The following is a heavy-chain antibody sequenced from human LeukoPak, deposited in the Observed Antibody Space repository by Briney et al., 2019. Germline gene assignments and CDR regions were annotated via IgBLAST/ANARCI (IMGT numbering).Heavy chain of an antibody. CDR1: GGSFSGYY. D-gene: IGHD6-19*01. Sequence: SETLSLTCAVYGGSFSGYYWSWIRQPPGKGLEWIGEINHSGSTNYNPSLKSRVTISVDTSKNQFSLKLSSVTAADTAVYYCARESYSSGWYSSWGQGTMVTVSS. CDR2: INHSGST. CDR3: ARESYSSGWYSS. V-gene: IGHV4-34*01. J-gene: IGHJ3*01.